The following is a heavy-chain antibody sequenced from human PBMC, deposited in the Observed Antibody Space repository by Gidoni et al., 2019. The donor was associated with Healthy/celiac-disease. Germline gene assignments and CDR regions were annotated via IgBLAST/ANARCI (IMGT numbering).Heavy chain of an antibody. CDR2: INPSGGST. CDR3: ASSGIQSPFDY. Sequence: QVQLVQSGAEVKKPGASVTVSCKASGYTFTSYYMHWVRQAPGQGLEWMGIINPSGGSTSDAQKFQGRVTMTRDTSTSTVYMELSSLRSEDTAVYYCASSGIQSPFDYWGQGTLVTVSS. D-gene: IGHD3-10*01. CDR1: GYTFTSYY. J-gene: IGHJ4*02. V-gene: IGHV1-46*01.